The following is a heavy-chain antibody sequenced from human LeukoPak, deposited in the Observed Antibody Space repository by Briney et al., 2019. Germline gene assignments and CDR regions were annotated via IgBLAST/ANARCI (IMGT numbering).Heavy chain of an antibody. J-gene: IGHJ4*02. Sequence: PGGSLRLSCAASGFTFSSYEMNWVRQAPGKGLEWVSYISSSGSTIYYADSVKGRFTISRGNAKNSLYLQMNSLRAEDTAAYYCASLLYYYDSSGNKDYWGQGTLVTVSS. D-gene: IGHD3-22*01. V-gene: IGHV3-48*03. CDR3: ASLLYYYDSSGNKDY. CDR2: ISSSGSTI. CDR1: GFTFSSYE.